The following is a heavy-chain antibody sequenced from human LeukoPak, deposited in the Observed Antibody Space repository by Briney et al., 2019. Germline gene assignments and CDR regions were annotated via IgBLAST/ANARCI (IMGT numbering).Heavy chain of an antibody. CDR3: ARDIGSTSPEYYFDY. V-gene: IGHV1-2*02. CDR2: INPNSGGT. CDR1: GYTFTGYY. Sequence: ASVKVSCKASGYTFTGYYMHWVRQAPGQGLEWMGWINPNSGGTNYAQKFQGRVTMTRDTSISTAYMELSRLRSDDTAVYYCARDIGSTSPEYYFDYWGQGTLVTVSS. J-gene: IGHJ4*02. D-gene: IGHD1-14*01.